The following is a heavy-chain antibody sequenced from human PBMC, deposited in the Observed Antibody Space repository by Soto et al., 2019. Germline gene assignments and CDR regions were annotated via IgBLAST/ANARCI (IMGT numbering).Heavy chain of an antibody. D-gene: IGHD1-26*01. Sequence: QVQLVESGGGVVQPGRSLRLSCAASGFTFSSYAMHWVRQAPGTGLEWVAVISYDGRDKYYPDSVKGRFTISRDNSKNTLYLQMYSLRAEDTAVYYCARSAGGSYPQYDYWGQGTLVTVSS. V-gene: IGHV3-30*04. CDR2: ISYDGRDK. CDR3: ARSAGGSYPQYDY. CDR1: GFTFSSYA. J-gene: IGHJ4*02.